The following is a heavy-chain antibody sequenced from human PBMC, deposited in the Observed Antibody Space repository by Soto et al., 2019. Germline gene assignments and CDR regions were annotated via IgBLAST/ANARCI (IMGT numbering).Heavy chain of an antibody. Sequence: SVKVSCKASGGTFSSYVISWVRQAPGQGPEWMGGIIPMYGTVNYAQKFQDRVTIIAGTSTSTAYMELSSLRSEDTAVYYCARDLGGCSGGSCRYNWFDPWGQGTLVTVSS. CDR2: IIPMYGTV. CDR1: GGTFSSYV. D-gene: IGHD2-15*01. J-gene: IGHJ5*02. CDR3: ARDLGGCSGGSCRYNWFDP. V-gene: IGHV1-69*06.